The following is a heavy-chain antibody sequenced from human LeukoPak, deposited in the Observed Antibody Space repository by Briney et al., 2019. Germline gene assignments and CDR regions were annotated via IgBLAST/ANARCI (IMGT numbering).Heavy chain of an antibody. CDR3: ASDSGSYSYAFDI. D-gene: IGHD3-10*01. Sequence: VASVKVSCKASGYTFTGYYMHWVRQAPGQGLEWMGWINPNSGGTNYAQKFQGRVTMTRDTSISTAYMELSRLRSDDTAVYYCASDSGSYSYAFDIWGQGTMVTVSS. J-gene: IGHJ3*02. CDR2: INPNSGGT. V-gene: IGHV1-2*02. CDR1: GYTFTGYY.